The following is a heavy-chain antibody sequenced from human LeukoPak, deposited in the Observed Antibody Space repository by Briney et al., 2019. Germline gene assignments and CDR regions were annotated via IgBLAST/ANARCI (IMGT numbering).Heavy chain of an antibody. D-gene: IGHD3-22*01. CDR2: IIPIFGTA. Sequence: GASVKVSCKASGGTFSSYAIGWVRQAPGQGLEWMGGIIPIFGTANYAQKFQGRVTITADESTSTAYMELSSLRSEDTAVYYCARGTVGGHYYDSSGYEPNDYWGQGTLVTVSS. CDR3: ARGTVGGHYYDSSGYEPNDY. J-gene: IGHJ4*02. CDR1: GGTFSSYA. V-gene: IGHV1-69*13.